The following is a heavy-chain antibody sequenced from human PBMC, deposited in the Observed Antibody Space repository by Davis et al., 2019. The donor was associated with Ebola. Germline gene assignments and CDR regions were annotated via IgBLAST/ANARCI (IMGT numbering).Heavy chain of an antibody. J-gene: IGHJ6*04. Sequence: GESLKISCAASGFTFSSYWMSWVRQAPGKGLEWVANIKQDGSEKYYVDSVKGRFTISRDNAKNSLYLQMNSLRAEDTAVYYCARFHLVTIFGVVIHQYYYYGMDVWGKGTTVTVSS. CDR1: GFTFSSYW. CDR3: ARFHLVTIFGVVIHQYYYYGMDV. V-gene: IGHV3-7*01. D-gene: IGHD3-3*01. CDR2: IKQDGSEK.